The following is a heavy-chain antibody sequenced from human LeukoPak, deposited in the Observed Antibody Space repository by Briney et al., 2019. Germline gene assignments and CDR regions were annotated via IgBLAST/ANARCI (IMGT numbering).Heavy chain of an antibody. CDR3: ASYDSSGYYRF. J-gene: IGHJ4*02. CDR2: IYYSGST. D-gene: IGHD3-22*01. V-gene: IGHV4-59*08. Sequence: SETLSLTCTVSGGSISSYYWSWIRQPQGKGLEWIGSIYYSGSTYYNPSLKSRVTISVDTSKSQFSLKLSSVTAADTAVYYCASYDSSGYYRFWGQGTLVTVSS. CDR1: GGSISSYY.